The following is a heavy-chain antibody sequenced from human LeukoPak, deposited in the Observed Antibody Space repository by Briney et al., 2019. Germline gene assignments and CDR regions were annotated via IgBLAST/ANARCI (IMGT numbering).Heavy chain of an antibody. CDR1: GFTFGDYA. D-gene: IGHD3-10*01. CDR3: ARMSSGSRLNWFDP. CDR2: ISSSSSYI. Sequence: GGSLRLSCTGSGFTFGDYAMNWVRQAPGKGLEWVSSISSSSSYIYYADSVKGRFTISRDNAKNSLYLQMNSLRAEDTAVYYCARMSSGSRLNWFDPWGQGTLVTVSS. V-gene: IGHV3-21*01. J-gene: IGHJ5*02.